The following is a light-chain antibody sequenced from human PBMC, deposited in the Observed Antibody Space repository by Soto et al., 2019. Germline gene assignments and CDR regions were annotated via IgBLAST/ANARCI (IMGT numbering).Light chain of an antibody. CDR3: QQYNSYPHT. V-gene: IGKV1-13*02. J-gene: IGKJ2*01. CDR1: QGISSA. CDR2: DAS. Sequence: AILLTQSPSSLSASVGDRVTFTCRASQGISSALAWYQQKPGKAPKLLVFDASTLESGVPSRFSGSGSGTDFTLTISSLQTEDFATYFCQQYNSYPHTFGQGTKLEIK.